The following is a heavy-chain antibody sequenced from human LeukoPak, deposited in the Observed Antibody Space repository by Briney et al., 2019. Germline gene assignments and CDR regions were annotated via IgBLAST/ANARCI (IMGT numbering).Heavy chain of an antibody. CDR1: GGPFSGYY. J-gene: IGHJ5*02. Sequence: SGTLSLTCAVYGGPFSGYYWSWIRQPPGKGLEWIGEINQSGSTNYNPSLKSRVTMSIDTSKNQFSLTVTSVTAADTAVYYCARGRVAAAATAVPFDPWGQGTLVTVSS. CDR2: INQSGST. D-gene: IGHD6-13*01. CDR3: ARGRVAAAATAVPFDP. V-gene: IGHV4-34*01.